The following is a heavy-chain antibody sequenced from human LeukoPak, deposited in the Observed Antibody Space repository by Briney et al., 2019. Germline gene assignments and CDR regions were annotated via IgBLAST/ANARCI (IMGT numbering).Heavy chain of an antibody. D-gene: IGHD2-2*01. CDR3: ARGPAVSPIVVPAATRWPYYMDV. Sequence: SETLSLTCTVSGGSISSYYWSWIRQPPGKGLEWIGYIYYSGSTNYNPSLKSRVTISVDTSKNQFSLKLSSVTAADTAVYYCARGPAVSPIVVPAATRWPYYMDVWGKGTTVTISS. CDR2: IYYSGST. J-gene: IGHJ6*03. V-gene: IGHV4-59*01. CDR1: GGSISSYY.